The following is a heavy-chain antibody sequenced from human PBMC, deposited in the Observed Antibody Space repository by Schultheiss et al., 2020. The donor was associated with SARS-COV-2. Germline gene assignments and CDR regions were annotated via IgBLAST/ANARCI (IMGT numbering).Heavy chain of an antibody. J-gene: IGHJ4*02. Sequence: SQTLSLTCAVYGGSFSGYYWSWIRQPPGKGLESIGYIYYSGSTYYNPSLKSRVTISVDTSKNQFSLKLSSVTAADTAVYYCARESGVGATNGGIDYWGQGTLVTVSS. CDR3: ARESGVGATNGGIDY. D-gene: IGHD1-26*01. V-gene: IGHV4-34*09. CDR1: GGSFSGYY. CDR2: IYYSGST.